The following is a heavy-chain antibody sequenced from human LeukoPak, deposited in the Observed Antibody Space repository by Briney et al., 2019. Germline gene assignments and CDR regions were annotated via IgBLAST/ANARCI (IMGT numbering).Heavy chain of an antibody. CDR2: IYHSGST. V-gene: IGHV4-4*02. CDR3: ARARDYGDYFYFDY. CDR1: GGSISSSNW. D-gene: IGHD4-17*01. Sequence: SGTLSLTCAVSGGSISSSNWWSWVRQPPGKGLEWIGEIYHSGSTNYNPSLKSRVTISGDRSKNHFSLKLSSVTGADTAVYYCARARDYGDYFYFDYWGQGTLVTVSS. J-gene: IGHJ4*02.